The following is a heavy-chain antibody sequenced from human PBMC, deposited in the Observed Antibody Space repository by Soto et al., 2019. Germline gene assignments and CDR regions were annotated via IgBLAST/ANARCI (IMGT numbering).Heavy chain of an antibody. J-gene: IGHJ3*02. CDR3: ATMYSGSYGAFDI. CDR2: IDPSDSYT. Sequence: GESLKISCQGSGYSFTSYWISWVRQMPGKGLEWMGMIDPSDSYTNYSPSFQGHVTISADKSISTAYLQWSSLKASDTAMYYCATMYSGSYGAFDIWAQGTMVTVSS. V-gene: IGHV5-10-1*01. CDR1: GYSFTSYW. D-gene: IGHD1-26*01.